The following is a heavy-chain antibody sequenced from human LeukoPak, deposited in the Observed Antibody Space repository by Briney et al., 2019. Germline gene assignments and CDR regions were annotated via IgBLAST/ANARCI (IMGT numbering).Heavy chain of an antibody. D-gene: IGHD4-17*01. J-gene: IGHJ4*02. CDR1: DGSISSSSYH. Sequence: SEILSLTCSVSDGSISSSSYHWGWIRQPPGKGLEWIGSIYYSGSTYYNPSLRSRVTISVDTSKNQFSLKLSSVTAADTAVYYCARVPDYGGNSGFFDYWGQGTLVTVSS. CDR3: ARVPDYGGNSGFFDY. CDR2: IYYSGST. V-gene: IGHV4-39*01.